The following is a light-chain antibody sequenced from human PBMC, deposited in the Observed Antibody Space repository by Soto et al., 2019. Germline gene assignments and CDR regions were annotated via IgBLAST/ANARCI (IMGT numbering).Light chain of an antibody. CDR1: QSVGIY. CDR2: DAS. Sequence: EIVLTQSPATLSLSPGERATLSCRASQSVGIYLGWYQQRPGQAPRLLIYDASNRAAGIPGRFSGSGSGTDFTLTINRLEPEDFAVYYCQYRNTWPPAVGQGPRLEIK. CDR3: QYRNTWPPA. V-gene: IGKV3-11*01. J-gene: IGKJ5*01.